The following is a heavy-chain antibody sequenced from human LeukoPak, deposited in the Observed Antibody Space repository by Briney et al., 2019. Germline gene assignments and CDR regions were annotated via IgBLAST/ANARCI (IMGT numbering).Heavy chain of an antibody. CDR3: VRVGTSFDI. Sequence: GGSLRLSCAASGFTFSSYGMSWVRQAPGKGLEWVSAISGSGGSTYYADSVKGRFTISRDNAKNSLYLQMNSLRVEDTAVYYCVRVGTSFDIWGQGTMVTVSS. J-gene: IGHJ3*02. D-gene: IGHD7-27*01. CDR1: GFTFSSYG. V-gene: IGHV3-23*01. CDR2: ISGSGGST.